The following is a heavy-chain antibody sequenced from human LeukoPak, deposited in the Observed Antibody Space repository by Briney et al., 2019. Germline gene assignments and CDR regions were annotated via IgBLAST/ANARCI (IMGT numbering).Heavy chain of an antibody. CDR1: GGSISSYY. V-gene: IGHV4-59*01. J-gene: IGHJ4*02. D-gene: IGHD3-9*01. Sequence: SETLSLTCTVSGGSISSYYWSWIRQPPGKGLEWIGYIYYSGSTNYNPSLKSRVTMSVDTSKNQFSLKLSSVTAADTAVYYCARSGYYGYYFDYWGQGTLVTVSS. CDR2: IYYSGST. CDR3: ARSGYYGYYFDY.